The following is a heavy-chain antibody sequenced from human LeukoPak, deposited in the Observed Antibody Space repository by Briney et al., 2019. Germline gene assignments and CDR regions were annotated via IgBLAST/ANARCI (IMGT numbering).Heavy chain of an antibody. Sequence: PGRSLRLSCAASGFNFSGYGMHWVRQAPGKGLEYVSAISSIGGTTYYADSVKGRFTISRDNSKNTLYLQMGSLRAEDMAVYYCARWVSSSYDAFDIWGQGTMVTVSS. D-gene: IGHD6-6*01. J-gene: IGHJ3*02. CDR3: ARWVSSSYDAFDI. V-gene: IGHV3-64*02. CDR2: ISSIGGTT. CDR1: GFNFSGYG.